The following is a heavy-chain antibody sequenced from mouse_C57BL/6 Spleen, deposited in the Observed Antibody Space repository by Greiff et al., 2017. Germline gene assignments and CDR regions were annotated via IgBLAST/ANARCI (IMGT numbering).Heavy chain of an antibody. V-gene: IGHV14-4*01. CDR2: IDPENGDT. J-gene: IGHJ3*01. Sequence: VQLKQSGAELVRPGASVKLSCTASGFNIKDDYMHWVKQRPEQGLEWIGWIDPENGDTKYASKFQGKATITADTSSNTAYLQLSSLPSEDTAVYYCTTLTTVVAKGFAYWGQGTLVTVSA. CDR1: GFNIKDDY. CDR3: TTLTTVVAKGFAY. D-gene: IGHD1-1*01.